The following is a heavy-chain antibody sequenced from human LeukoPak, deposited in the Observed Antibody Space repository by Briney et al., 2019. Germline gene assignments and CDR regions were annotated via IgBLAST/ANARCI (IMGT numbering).Heavy chain of an antibody. V-gene: IGHV1-8*03. Sequence: ASXXXXCKASGYTFTSYDINWVRQATGQGLEWMGWMNPNSGNTGYAQKFQGRVTITRNTSISTAYMELSSLRSEDTAVYYCAAALAASPFDYWGQGTLVTVSS. J-gene: IGHJ4*02. CDR3: AAALAASPFDY. D-gene: IGHD6-13*01. CDR2: MNPNSGNT. CDR1: GYTFTSYD.